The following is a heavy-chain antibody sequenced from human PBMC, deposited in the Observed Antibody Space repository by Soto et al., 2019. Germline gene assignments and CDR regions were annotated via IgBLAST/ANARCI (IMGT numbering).Heavy chain of an antibody. Sequence: QVQLMQSGSEVKKPGASVKVSCRASGYTLTTNYLHWVRQAPGQGLEWVAMINPRSGGNTNYAQKFKGRVAVTSDTSTTVDLELNSLSSDDTAVYYCARGEVSSSGWLFDFWGQGTLVTVSS. D-gene: IGHD6-19*01. CDR3: ARGEVSSSGWLFDF. V-gene: IGHV1-46*03. J-gene: IGHJ4*02. CDR1: GYTLTTNY. CDR2: INPRSGGNT.